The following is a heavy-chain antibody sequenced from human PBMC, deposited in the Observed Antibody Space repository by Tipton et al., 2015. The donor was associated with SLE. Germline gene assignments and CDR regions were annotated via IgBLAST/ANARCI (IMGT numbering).Heavy chain of an antibody. D-gene: IGHD3/OR15-3a*01. Sequence: TLSLTCSVSGVSISSASDYWGWIRQPPGKGLEWIGEINHSGGTNYNPSLKSRVTISVDTSKNQFSLKLSSVTAADTAVYYCARAPGLDRDYYYYYYMDVWGKGTTVTVSS. V-gene: IGHV4-39*07. CDR1: GVSISSASDY. CDR3: ARAPGLDRDYYYYYYMDV. J-gene: IGHJ6*03. CDR2: INHSGGT.